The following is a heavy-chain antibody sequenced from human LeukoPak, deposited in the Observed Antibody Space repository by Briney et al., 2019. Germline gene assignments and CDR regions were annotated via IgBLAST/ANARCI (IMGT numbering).Heavy chain of an antibody. CDR2: LSGSGDST. J-gene: IGHJ4*02. Sequence: GGSLRLSCAASRFTFSNYAMSWVRQAPGKGLEWVSGLSGSGDSTYYADSVKGRFTISRDNSKNTLYLQMNSLRAEDTAVYYCAKGLGLGDYWGQGTLVTVSS. V-gene: IGHV3-23*01. CDR3: AKGLGLGDY. D-gene: IGHD3/OR15-3a*01. CDR1: RFTFSNYA.